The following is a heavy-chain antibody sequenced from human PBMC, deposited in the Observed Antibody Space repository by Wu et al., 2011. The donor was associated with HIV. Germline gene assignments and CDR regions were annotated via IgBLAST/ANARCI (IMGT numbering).Heavy chain of an antibody. V-gene: IGHV1-69*06. J-gene: IGHJ3*02. D-gene: IGHD1-26*01. CDR2: IIPVFGTA. Sequence: QVQLVQSGAEVKKPGSSVKVSCEASGGSFTTYAISWVRQAPGQGLEWMGRIIPVFGTAKYAQKFQGRVTITADKSTTTAYMELSSLRSDDTAVYYCARRSGSYPDAFDIVGPKGQVVTVSS. CDR1: GGSFTTYA. CDR3: ARRSGSYPDAFDI.